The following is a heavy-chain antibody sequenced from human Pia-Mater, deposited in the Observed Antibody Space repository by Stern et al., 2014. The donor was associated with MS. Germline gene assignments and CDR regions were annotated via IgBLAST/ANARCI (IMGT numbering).Heavy chain of an antibody. J-gene: IGHJ4*02. V-gene: IGHV5-51*03. CDR3: ATAPPRGYTYGNFDY. CDR1: GYSFSNYW. D-gene: IGHD5-18*01. Sequence: EVQLVESGTEVKKPGASLKISCKGSGYSFSNYWIGWVRQMPGKGLEGIGIIYPGDSDTRYSPSFQGQVTISADKSINTAYLQWSSLKASDTAIYYCATAPPRGYTYGNFDYWGQGTLVTVSS. CDR2: IYPGDSDT.